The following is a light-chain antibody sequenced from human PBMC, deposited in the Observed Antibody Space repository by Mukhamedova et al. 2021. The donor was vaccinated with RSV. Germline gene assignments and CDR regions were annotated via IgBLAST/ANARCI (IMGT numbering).Light chain of an antibody. CDR2: AAS. CDR3: QQSYSTPLT. J-gene: IGKJ4*01. V-gene: IGKV1-39*01. CDR1: QSISSY. Sequence: GDRVTITCRASQSISSYLNWYQQKPGKAPKLPIYAASSLQSGVPSRFSGSGSGTDFTLTISSLQPEDFATYYCQQSYSTPLTFGG.